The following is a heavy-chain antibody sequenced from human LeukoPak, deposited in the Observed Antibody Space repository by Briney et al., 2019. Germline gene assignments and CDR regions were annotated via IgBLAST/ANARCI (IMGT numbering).Heavy chain of an antibody. V-gene: IGHV4-59*01. Sequence: PSETLSLTCTVSGGSISSYYWSWIRQPPGKGLEWIGYIYYSGSTNYNPSLKSRVTISVDTSKNQFSLKLSSVTAADTAVYYCARDKVRDAFDIWGQGTMVTVSS. CDR3: ARDKVRDAFDI. CDR1: GGSISSYY. J-gene: IGHJ3*02. CDR2: IYYSGST.